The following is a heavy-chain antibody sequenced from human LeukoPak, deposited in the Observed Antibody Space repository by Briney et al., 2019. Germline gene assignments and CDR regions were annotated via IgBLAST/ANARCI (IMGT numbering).Heavy chain of an antibody. D-gene: IGHD3-10*01. CDR3: TTGFGELLGALFDY. CDR1: GFTFSNAW. Sequence: GGSLRLSCAASGFTFSNAWMSWVRQAPGKGLEWVGRIKSNTDGGTTDYAAPVKGRFTISRDDSKNTLYLQMNSLKTEDTAVYYCTTGFGELLGALFDYWGQGTLVTVSS. V-gene: IGHV3-15*01. CDR2: IKSNTDGGTT. J-gene: IGHJ4*02.